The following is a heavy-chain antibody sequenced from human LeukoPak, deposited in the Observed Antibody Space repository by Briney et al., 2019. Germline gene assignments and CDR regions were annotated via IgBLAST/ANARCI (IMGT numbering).Heavy chain of an antibody. Sequence: GGSLRLSCAASGFTFSSHWMHWVRQAPGKGLVWVSRIDSDGRITTYADSVKGRFTISRDNAKNTLYLQMNSLRAEDTAVYYCARGVYSYGRFDYWGQGTLVTVSS. D-gene: IGHD5-18*01. V-gene: IGHV3-74*01. CDR1: GFTFSSHW. CDR2: IDSDGRIT. J-gene: IGHJ4*02. CDR3: ARGVYSYGRFDY.